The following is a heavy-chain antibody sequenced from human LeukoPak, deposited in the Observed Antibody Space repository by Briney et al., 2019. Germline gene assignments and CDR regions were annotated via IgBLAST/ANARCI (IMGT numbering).Heavy chain of an antibody. Sequence: GGSLRLSCVASGFTFGKYWMSWVRQAPGKGLEWVANIKLDGSEKNYVDSVKGRFTISRDNAKNSLYLQMNSLRAEDTAVYYCAVFDFWSGYYYVDRDYWGQGTLVTVSS. J-gene: IGHJ4*02. CDR2: IKLDGSEK. V-gene: IGHV3-7*01. CDR3: AVFDFWSGYYYVDRDY. CDR1: GFTFGKYW. D-gene: IGHD3-3*01.